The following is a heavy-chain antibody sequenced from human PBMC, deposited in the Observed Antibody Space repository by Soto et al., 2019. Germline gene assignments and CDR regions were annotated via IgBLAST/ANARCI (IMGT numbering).Heavy chain of an antibody. V-gene: IGHV4-61*01. D-gene: IGHD1-20*01. CDR1: GGSFKSGSYS. J-gene: IGHJ1*01. CDR2: VYHTGRT. CDR3: VRGRSVLYLDL. Sequence: SETLSLTCTVSGGSFKSGSYSWSWIRQPPGKGLEWIGYVYHTGRTSYNPSLKSRFSISMDTSKNQFSLNLDSVPAADSAMYYCVRGRSVLYLDLWGRGTQVTVSS.